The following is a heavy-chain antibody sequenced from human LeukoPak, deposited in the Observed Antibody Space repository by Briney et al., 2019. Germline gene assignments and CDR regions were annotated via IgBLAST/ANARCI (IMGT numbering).Heavy chain of an antibody. D-gene: IGHD2-15*01. CDR3: AKDQGRFCSGGSCYSDAFDI. J-gene: IGHJ3*02. Sequence: GGSLRLSCAASGFTFSSYAMSWVRQAPGKGLEWVSAISGSGGSTYYADSVKGRFTISRDNSKNTLYLQMNSLRAEDTAVYYCAKDQGRFCSGGSCYSDAFDIWGQGTMVTVSS. CDR1: GFTFSSYA. V-gene: IGHV3-23*01. CDR2: ISGSGGST.